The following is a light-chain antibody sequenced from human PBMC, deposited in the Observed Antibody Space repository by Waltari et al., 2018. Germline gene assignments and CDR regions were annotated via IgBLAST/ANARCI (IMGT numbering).Light chain of an antibody. Sequence: DAVMTQSPLSLPVILGQPASISCRSSQSLVHRDGNIYLNWFQQRPGQSPRRLIYKISDRDSGVPDRFSGSGSGTDFTLKINRVEAEDVGVYYCMQGTHWPYTFGQGTRLEI. V-gene: IGKV2-30*02. CDR3: MQGTHWPYT. J-gene: IGKJ2*01. CDR2: KIS. CDR1: QSLVHRDGNIY.